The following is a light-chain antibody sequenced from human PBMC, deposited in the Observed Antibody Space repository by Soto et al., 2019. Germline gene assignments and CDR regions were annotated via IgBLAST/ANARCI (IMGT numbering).Light chain of an antibody. Sequence: QSVLTQPPSASGTPGQRVTISCSGSSSSIGRNFVSWYQQLPGTAPKLLIYGDNQRPSGVPDRLSGSKSGTSASLAISGLLSEEEADYYCATWYDSLNGPVFGTGTKLTVL. J-gene: IGLJ1*01. CDR1: SSSIGRNF. V-gene: IGLV1-44*01. CDR2: GDN. CDR3: ATWYDSLNGPV.